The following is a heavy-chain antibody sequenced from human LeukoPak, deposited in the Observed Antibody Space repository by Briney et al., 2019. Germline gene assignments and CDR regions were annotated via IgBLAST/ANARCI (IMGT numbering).Heavy chain of an antibody. V-gene: IGHV3-21*01. CDR3: AREVLIVVEPAANTIDY. CDR2: INKGGSYM. J-gene: IGHJ4*02. D-gene: IGHD2-2*01. CDR1: GFTFRDYT. Sequence: PGGSLRLSCAASGFTFRDYTMNWVRQTPGKGLEWVSAINKGGSYMTYADSVKGRFTVSRDNAKNSLFLQMNNLRVEDTAVYFCAREVLIVVEPAANTIDYRGQGTRVTVSS.